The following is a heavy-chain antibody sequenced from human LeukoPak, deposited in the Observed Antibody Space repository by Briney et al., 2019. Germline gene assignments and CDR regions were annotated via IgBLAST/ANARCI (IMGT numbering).Heavy chain of an antibody. CDR3: ARESACGTTNCLAPADWLDP. CDR1: GYTFTGYY. J-gene: IGHJ5*02. D-gene: IGHD1-7*01. Sequence: GASVKVSCKASGYTFTGYYMHWVRQAPGQGLEWMGWISPNSGDTDIAQKFQGRVTMTRDTSIATSYMEVDSVTSDDTAVYYCARESACGTTNCLAPADWLDPWGQGTLVIVSS. V-gene: IGHV1-2*02. CDR2: ISPNSGDT.